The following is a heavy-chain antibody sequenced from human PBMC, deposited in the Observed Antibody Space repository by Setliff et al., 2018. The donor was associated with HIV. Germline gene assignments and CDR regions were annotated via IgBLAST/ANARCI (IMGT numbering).Heavy chain of an antibody. V-gene: IGHV3-49*04. CDR1: GFTFSTYG. D-gene: IGHD3-10*01. CDR3: TRGGRGDSYYYYMDV. CDR2: IRSKTYGGTT. J-gene: IGHJ6*03. Sequence: GGSLRLSCAASGFTFSTYGMHWVRQAPGKGLEWVGFIRSKTYGGTTEYAASVKGRFTISRDDSKSIAYLQMNSLKTEDTAFYYCTRGGRGDSYYYYMDVWGKGTTVTVSS.